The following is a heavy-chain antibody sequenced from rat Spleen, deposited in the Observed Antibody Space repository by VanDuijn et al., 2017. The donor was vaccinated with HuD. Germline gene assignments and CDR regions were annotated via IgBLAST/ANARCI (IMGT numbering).Heavy chain of an antibody. CDR3: AVSGYGY. J-gene: IGHJ3*01. CDR2: ITPDGGGT. Sequence: EVQLVETGGGLVQPGRSLKLSCVASGFTFTNYWMYWVRQAPGKGLEWVSSITPDGGGTYYPDSVKGRFTISRDNAENTVYLQMNSLRSEDTATYYCAVSGYGYWGQGTLVTVSS. CDR1: GFTFTNYW. V-gene: IGHV5-58*01. D-gene: IGHD4-3*01.